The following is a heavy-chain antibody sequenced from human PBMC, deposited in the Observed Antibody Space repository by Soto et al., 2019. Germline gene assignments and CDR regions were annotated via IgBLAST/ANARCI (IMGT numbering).Heavy chain of an antibody. V-gene: IGHV1-3*01. CDR1: GYTFTSYA. J-gene: IGHJ2*01. CDR2: INAGNGNT. Sequence: SSVKVSCKASGYTFTSYAMHWVRQAPGQRLEWMGWINAGNGNTKYSQKFQGRVTMTRDTSTSTAYMELRSLRSDDTAVYYCARDYKDDWEYFDLWGRGTLVTVSS. D-gene: IGHD3-10*01. CDR3: ARDYKDDWEYFDL.